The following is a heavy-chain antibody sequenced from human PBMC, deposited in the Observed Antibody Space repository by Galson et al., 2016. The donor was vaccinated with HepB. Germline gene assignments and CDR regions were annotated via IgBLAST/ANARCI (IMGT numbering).Heavy chain of an antibody. Sequence: SLRLSCAASGFTFGDYALSWVRQAPGKGLEWVGFIRSKAYGGTIEYAASVKGRFTISRDDSKSIAYLRMNSLKTEDTAVYYCGTTIYYYYGMDVGGQGTAVTVSS. CDR3: GTTIYYYYGMDV. D-gene: IGHD1-1*01. CDR2: IRSKAYGGTI. V-gene: IGHV3-49*04. J-gene: IGHJ6*02. CDR1: GFTFGDYA.